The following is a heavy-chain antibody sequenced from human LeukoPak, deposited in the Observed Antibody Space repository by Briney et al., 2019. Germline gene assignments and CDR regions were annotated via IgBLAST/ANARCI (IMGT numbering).Heavy chain of an antibody. CDR3: AKNGGDSYGTGHFDY. V-gene: IGHV3-23*01. J-gene: IGHJ4*02. CDR2: LSGGGVST. D-gene: IGHD5-18*01. Sequence: GGSPRLSCAASGFTFSSYAMTWVRQAPGKGLEWVSALSGGGVSTFYADSVKGRFTISRDNSKNTLYLQMNSLRAEDTATYYCAKNGGDSYGTGHFDYWGQGTLVTVSS. CDR1: GFTFSSYA.